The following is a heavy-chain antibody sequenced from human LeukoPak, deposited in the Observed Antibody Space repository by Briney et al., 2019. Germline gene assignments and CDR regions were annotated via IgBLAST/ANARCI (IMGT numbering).Heavy chain of an antibody. V-gene: IGHV3-23*01. Sequence: GGSLRLSCAASGFTFSSYGMSWVRQAPGKGLEWVSAISGSGGSTYYADSVKGRFTISRDNSKNTLYPQMNSLRAEDAAVYYCAKESWSYIYYYYYMDVWGKGTTVTISS. CDR1: GFTFSSYG. CDR3: AKESWSYIYYYYYMDV. D-gene: IGHD3-10*01. J-gene: IGHJ6*03. CDR2: ISGSGGST.